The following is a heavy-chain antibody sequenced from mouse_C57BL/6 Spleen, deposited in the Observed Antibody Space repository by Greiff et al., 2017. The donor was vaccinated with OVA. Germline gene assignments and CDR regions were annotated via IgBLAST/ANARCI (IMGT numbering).Heavy chain of an antibody. D-gene: IGHD1-2*01. Sequence: VQGVESGPELVKPGASVKISCKASGYAFSSSWMNWVKQRPGKGLEWIGRIYPGDGDTNYNGKFKGKATLTADKSSSTAYMQLSSLTSEDSAVYFCAYGYYFDYWGQGTTLTVSS. V-gene: IGHV1-82*01. CDR3: AYGYYFDY. CDR1: GYAFSSSW. J-gene: IGHJ2*01. CDR2: IYPGDGDT.